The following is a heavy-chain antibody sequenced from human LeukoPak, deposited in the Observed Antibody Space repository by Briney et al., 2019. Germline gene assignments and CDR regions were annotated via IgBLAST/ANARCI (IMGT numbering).Heavy chain of an antibody. CDR1: GFTFSSYV. D-gene: IGHD3-22*01. V-gene: IGHV3-33*01. Sequence: GGSLRLSCAASGFTFSSYVMHWVRQAPGKGLEWVAVIWYDGSNKYYADSVKGRFTISRDNSKNTLYLQMNSLRAEDTAVHYCARDGHDSSGYYSGYFDYWGQGTLVTVSS. CDR3: ARDGHDSSGYYSGYFDY. J-gene: IGHJ4*02. CDR2: IWYDGSNK.